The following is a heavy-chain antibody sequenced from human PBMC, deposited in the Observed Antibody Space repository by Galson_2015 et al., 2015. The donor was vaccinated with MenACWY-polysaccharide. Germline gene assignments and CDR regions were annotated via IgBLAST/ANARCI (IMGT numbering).Heavy chain of an antibody. V-gene: IGHV3-7*01. CDR2: IKKDGSEK. CDR3: ARGHLGLGV. Sequence: SLRLSCAASGLTFSSWWMTWVRQAPGKGLEWVASIKKDGSEKYYVDSVKGRFTISRDNAKDSLYLQMNSLGVDDTAEYFCARGHLGLGVWGQGTTVTVSS. CDR1: GLTFSSWW. J-gene: IGHJ6*02.